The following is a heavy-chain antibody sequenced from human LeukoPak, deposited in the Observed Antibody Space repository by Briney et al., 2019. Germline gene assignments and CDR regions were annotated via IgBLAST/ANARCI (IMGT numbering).Heavy chain of an antibody. D-gene: IGHD5-12*01. CDR2: IKQDGSEK. CDR3: AKAPPTEVYSGYDYVGY. CDR1: GFTFSSYW. Sequence: QPGGSLRLSCAASGFTFSSYWMSWVRQAPGKGLEWVANIKQDGSEKYYVDSVKGRFTISRDNSKNTLYLQMNSLRAEDTAVYYCAKAPPTEVYSGYDYVGYWGQGTLVTVSS. J-gene: IGHJ4*02. V-gene: IGHV3-7*01.